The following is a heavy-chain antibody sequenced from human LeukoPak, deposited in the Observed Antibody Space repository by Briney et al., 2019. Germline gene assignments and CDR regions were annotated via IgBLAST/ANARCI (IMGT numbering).Heavy chain of an antibody. CDR2: INQDGSEK. V-gene: IGHV3-7*01. CDR3: ARGGRLFDY. CDR1: RFTFSNSW. D-gene: IGHD6-6*01. Sequence: GGSLRLSCAASRFTFSNSWMSWVRQAPGKGLEWVANINQDGSEKYYVGSVKGRFTISRDNAKNSVYLQMNSLRADDTAVYYCARGGRLFDYWGQGTLVTVSS. J-gene: IGHJ4*02.